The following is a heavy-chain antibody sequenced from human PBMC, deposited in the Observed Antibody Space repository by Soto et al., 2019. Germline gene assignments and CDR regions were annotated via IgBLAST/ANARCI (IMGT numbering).Heavy chain of an antibody. J-gene: IGHJ5*02. CDR3: AKERAHFAPALAP. CDR2: ISYDGSNK. Sequence: GGSQRLSCAASGFTFRSYGMHWVRQAPGKGLEWVAVISYDGSNKYYADSVKGRFTISRDNSKNTLYLQMNSLRAEDTAVYYCAKERAHFAPALAPWGQGTLVTVSS. D-gene: IGHD3-3*02. V-gene: IGHV3-30*18. CDR1: GFTFRSYG.